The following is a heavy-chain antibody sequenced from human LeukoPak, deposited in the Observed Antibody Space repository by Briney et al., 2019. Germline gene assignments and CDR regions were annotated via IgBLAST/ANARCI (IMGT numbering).Heavy chain of an antibody. V-gene: IGHV3-30-3*01. CDR2: ISYDGSNK. CDR3: ATVLPARGGYYYVDAFDI. CDR1: GFTFSSYA. Sequence: GGSLRLSCAASGFTFSSYAMHWVRQAPGKGLEWVAVISYDGSNKYYADSVKGRFTISRDNSKNTLYLQMNSLRAEDTAVYYCATVLPARGGYYYVDAFDIWGQGTMVTVSS. J-gene: IGHJ3*02. D-gene: IGHD3-22*01.